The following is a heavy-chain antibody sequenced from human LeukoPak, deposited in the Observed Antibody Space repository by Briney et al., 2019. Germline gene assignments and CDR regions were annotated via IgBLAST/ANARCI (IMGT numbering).Heavy chain of an antibody. D-gene: IGHD6-6*01. CDR1: GGSISSYY. Sequence: SETLSLTCTVSGGSISSYYWSWIRQPPGKGLEWIGYIYYSGSTNYNPSLKSRVTISVDTSKNQFSLKLSSVTAADTAVYYCARDPFEYSSSSWFDPWGQGTLVTVSS. V-gene: IGHV4-59*12. CDR2: IYYSGST. CDR3: ARDPFEYSSSSWFDP. J-gene: IGHJ5*02.